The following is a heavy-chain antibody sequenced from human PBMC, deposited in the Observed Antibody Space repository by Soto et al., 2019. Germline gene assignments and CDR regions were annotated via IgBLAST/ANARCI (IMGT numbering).Heavy chain of an antibody. Sequence: EEQLVESGGDLVEPGRSLRLSCTASGFTFGDYAMSWFRQVPGKGLEWVGLIRSTFHGGAIGYAAPVEGRFSIARDASQSIAYRQMNSLKIEDTAVYYCASDGGTCGDGCRIGKWYFGLWGRGTLVSVSS. CDR2: IRSTFHGGAI. CDR1: GFTFGDYA. D-gene: IGHD2-21*02. CDR3: ASDGGTCGDGCRIGKWYFGL. V-gene: IGHV3-49*03. J-gene: IGHJ2*01.